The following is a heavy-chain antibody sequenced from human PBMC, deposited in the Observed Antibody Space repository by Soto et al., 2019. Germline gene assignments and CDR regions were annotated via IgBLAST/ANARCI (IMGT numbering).Heavy chain of an antibody. CDR3: ARGYNWFDP. J-gene: IGHJ5*02. Sequence: PSETLSLTCSFSGDSTRSSDWSWIRQPPGKGLEWIGDIYYSGSTNYNPSLKSRVTISVDTSKNQFSLKVSSVTAADTAVYYCARGYNWFDPWGQGTLVTVSS. V-gene: IGHV4-59*01. CDR2: IYYSGST. CDR1: GDSTRSSD.